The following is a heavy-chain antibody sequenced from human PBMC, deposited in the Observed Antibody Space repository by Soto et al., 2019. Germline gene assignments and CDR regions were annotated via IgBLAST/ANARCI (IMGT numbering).Heavy chain of an antibody. V-gene: IGHV4-4*07. CDR1: GGSISSYY. Sequence: PSETLSLTCTVSGGSISSYYWSWIRQPAGKGLEWIGRIYTSGSTNYNPSLKSRVTMSVDTSKNQFSLKLSSVTVADTAVYYCARVGKLELQGGAFDIWGQGTMVTVSS. D-gene: IGHD1-7*01. CDR2: IYTSGST. CDR3: ARVGKLELQGGAFDI. J-gene: IGHJ3*02.